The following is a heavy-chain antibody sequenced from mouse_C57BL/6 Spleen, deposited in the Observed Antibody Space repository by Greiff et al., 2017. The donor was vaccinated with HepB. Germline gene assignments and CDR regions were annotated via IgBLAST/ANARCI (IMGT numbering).Heavy chain of an antibody. J-gene: IGHJ4*01. D-gene: IGHD2-4*01. CDR1: GYTFTSYG. CDR3: ARRGYDYDLIHAMDY. Sequence: LQESGAELARPGASVKLSCKASGYTFTSYGISWVKQRTGQGLEWIGEIYPRSGNTYYNEKFKGKATLTADKSSSTAYMELRSLTSEDSAVYFCARRGYDYDLIHAMDYWGQGTSVTVSS. CDR2: IYPRSGNT. V-gene: IGHV1-81*01.